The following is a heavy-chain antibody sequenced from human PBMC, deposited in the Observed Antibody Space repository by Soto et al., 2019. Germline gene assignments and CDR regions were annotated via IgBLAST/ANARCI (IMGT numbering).Heavy chain of an antibody. Sequence: PGGSLRLSCAASGFTVSSNYMNWVRQAPGKGLEWVSAISGSGGSTYYADSVKGRFTISRDNSKNTLYLQMNSLRAEDTAVYYCAKDPSTVTTYYFDYWGQGTLVTVSS. CDR2: ISGSGGST. CDR3: AKDPSTVTTYYFDY. D-gene: IGHD4-17*01. CDR1: GFTVSSNY. J-gene: IGHJ4*02. V-gene: IGHV3-23*01.